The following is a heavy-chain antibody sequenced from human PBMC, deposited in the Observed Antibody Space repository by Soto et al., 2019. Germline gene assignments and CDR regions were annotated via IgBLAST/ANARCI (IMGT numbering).Heavy chain of an antibody. CDR1: GFSLSTSGVG. CDR3: AHILADYYDSGSSFDY. D-gene: IGHD3-10*01. V-gene: IGHV2-5*02. Sequence: QITLKESGPTLVKPTQTLTLTCTFSGFSLSTSGVGVGWIRQPQGKALEWLALIYLDDDKRYSPSLKSRLTITNDTSKNQVVHTMTNKYPVDTATYYCAHILADYYDSGSSFDYWGQGTLVTVSS. CDR2: IYLDDDK. J-gene: IGHJ4*02.